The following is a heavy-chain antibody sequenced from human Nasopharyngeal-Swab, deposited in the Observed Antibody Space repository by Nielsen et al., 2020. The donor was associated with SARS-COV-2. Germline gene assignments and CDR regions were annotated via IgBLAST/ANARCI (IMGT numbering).Heavy chain of an antibody. J-gene: IGHJ4*02. D-gene: IGHD3-22*01. V-gene: IGHV1-69*01. CDR3: ARDAYYDSSGYSFLDNYFDY. Sequence: WVRQAPGQGLEWMGGIIPIFGTANYAQKFQGRVTITADESTSTAYMELSSLRSEDTAVYCCARDAYYDSSGYSFLDNYFDYWGQGTLVTVSS. CDR2: IIPIFGTA.